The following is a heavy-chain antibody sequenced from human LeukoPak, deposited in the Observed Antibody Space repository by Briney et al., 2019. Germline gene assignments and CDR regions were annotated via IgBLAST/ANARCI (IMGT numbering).Heavy chain of an antibody. J-gene: IGHJ6*02. CDR2: ISSSSSYI. CDR3: ARDRRYYGSGSYGVYWYYGMDV. V-gene: IGHV3-21*01. Sequence: PGGSLRLSCAASGFTFSSYSMNWVRQAPGKGLEWVASISSSSSYIYYADSVKGRFTISRDNAKNSMYLQMNSLRAKDTAEYYCARDRRYYGSGSYGVYWYYGMDVWGQGTTVTVSS. CDR1: GFTFSSYS. D-gene: IGHD3-10*01.